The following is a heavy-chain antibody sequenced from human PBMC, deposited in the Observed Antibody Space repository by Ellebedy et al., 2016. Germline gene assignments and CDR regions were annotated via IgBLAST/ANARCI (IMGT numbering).Heavy chain of an antibody. V-gene: IGHV1-2*02. CDR3: APSESWNDFAFDI. Sequence: ASVKVSCXASGYTFTGYYMHWVRQAPGQGLEWMGWINPNSGGTNYAQKFQGRVTMTRDTSIDTAYMDLSSLTSDDTAVYYCAPSESWNDFAFDIWGQGTMVTVSS. J-gene: IGHJ3*02. CDR1: GYTFTGYY. CDR2: INPNSGGT. D-gene: IGHD1-1*01.